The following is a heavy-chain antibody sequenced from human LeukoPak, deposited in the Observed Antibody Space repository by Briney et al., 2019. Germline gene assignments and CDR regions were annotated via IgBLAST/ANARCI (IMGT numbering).Heavy chain of an antibody. J-gene: IGHJ4*02. D-gene: IGHD4-17*01. CDR2: IYYSGST. Sequence: SETLSLTCTVSGGSISSSNYYWGWIRQPPGKGLEWIGSIYYSGSTYYNPSLKSRVSISGDTSKNQFSLKLTSVAAADTAVYYCAIPTTVTITIEYWGQGTLVTVSS. CDR1: GGSISSSNYY. V-gene: IGHV4-39*01. CDR3: AIPTTVTITIEY.